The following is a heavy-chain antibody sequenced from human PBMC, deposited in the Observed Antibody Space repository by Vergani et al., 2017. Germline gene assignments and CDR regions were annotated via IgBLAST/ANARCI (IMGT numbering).Heavy chain of an antibody. CDR1: GGSISSGDYY. D-gene: IGHD3-22*01. Sequence: QVQLQESGPGLVKPSQTLSLTCPVSGGSISSGDYYWSWIRQPPGKGLEWIGYSYYSGSTYFKPSLKIRVIISVDTSKNQFSLKLSSVTAADTAVDYCARDRSDYYDSSGYFRGWYFDLWGRGTLVTVSS. CDR2: SYYSGST. V-gene: IGHV4-30-4*08. CDR3: ARDRSDYYDSSGYFRGWYFDL. J-gene: IGHJ2*01.